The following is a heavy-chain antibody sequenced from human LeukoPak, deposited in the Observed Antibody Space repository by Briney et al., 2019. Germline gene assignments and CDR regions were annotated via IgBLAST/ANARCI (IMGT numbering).Heavy chain of an antibody. CDR1: GYTFTDYY. V-gene: IGHV1-2*02. D-gene: IGHD2-15*01. Sequence: ASVKVSCKASGYTFTDYYMHWVRQAPAQGLEWMGWISPNSGDTNYAQKFQGRVTMTRDTSITTAYMELSRLRSDDTAVYYCARDGGLDYWGQGTPVTVSS. CDR2: ISPNSGDT. CDR3: ARDGGLDY. J-gene: IGHJ4*02.